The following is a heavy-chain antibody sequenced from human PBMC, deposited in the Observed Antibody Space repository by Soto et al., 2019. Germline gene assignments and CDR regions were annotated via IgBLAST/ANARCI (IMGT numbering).Heavy chain of an antibody. CDR2: IIPFFQAP. Sequence: QVQLLQSGAEVRKPGSSVKVSCKASGGNFSKYAISXVXXAXGQGLEWMGGIIPFFQAPNYAQRFQGRVTITADESTTTXXXXXXXXXXXXXXXXXXXXXXXATPXRVGMDVWGQGTTVTVS. V-gene: IGHV1-69*01. CDR3: XXXXXATPXRVGMDV. J-gene: IGHJ6*02. D-gene: IGHD2-15*01. CDR1: GGNFSKYA.